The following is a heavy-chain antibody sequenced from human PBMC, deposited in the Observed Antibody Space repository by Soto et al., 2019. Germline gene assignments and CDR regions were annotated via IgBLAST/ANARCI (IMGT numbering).Heavy chain of an antibody. J-gene: IGHJ4*02. CDR2: INPKSGGT. Sequence: QVQLVQSGAEVKKPGASVKVSCKASGYTFIVNYVHWVRQAPGQGLEWMGWINPKSGGTNYAQTFQGRVTMSRETSISTAYMELSRLRSADTAVYYCARDFSSSADGFDHWGQGTLVTVSS. CDR3: ARDFSSSADGFDH. D-gene: IGHD6-6*01. CDR1: GYTFIVNY. V-gene: IGHV1-2*02.